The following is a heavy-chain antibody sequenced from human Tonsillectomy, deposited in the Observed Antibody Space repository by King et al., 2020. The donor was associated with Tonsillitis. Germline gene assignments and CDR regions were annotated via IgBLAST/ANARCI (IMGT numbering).Heavy chain of an antibody. Sequence: VQLVESGGGLVQPGGSLRLSCAASGFTFSSYWMHWVRQAPGKGLVWVSRVNSDGSSTNYADSVKGRFTISRDNAKNTLYLQMNSLRVEDTAVYYCTRGREKFTLLGVVFDYWGQGTLVTVSS. CDR3: TRGREKFTLLGVVFDY. V-gene: IGHV3-74*01. J-gene: IGHJ4*02. D-gene: IGHD3-3*01. CDR2: VNSDGSST. CDR1: GFTFSSYW.